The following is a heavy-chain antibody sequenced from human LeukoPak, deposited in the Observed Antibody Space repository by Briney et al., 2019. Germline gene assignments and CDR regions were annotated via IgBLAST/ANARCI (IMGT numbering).Heavy chain of an antibody. Sequence: VASVKVSCKASGGTFRNYDVSWVRQAPGQGREWMGRVIPILGISNYAQRFQGRVTFTADKSTGTAYMELNSLTSEDTAVYYCATALPRTQQLVRSGNYYYGLDVWGRGTPVTVSS. V-gene: IGHV1-69*04. CDR2: VIPILGIS. CDR3: ATALPRTQQLVRSGNYYYGLDV. D-gene: IGHD6-13*01. CDR1: GGTFRNYD. J-gene: IGHJ6*02.